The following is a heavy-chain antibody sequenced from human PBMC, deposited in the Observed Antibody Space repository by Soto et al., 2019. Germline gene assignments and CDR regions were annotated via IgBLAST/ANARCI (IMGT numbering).Heavy chain of an antibody. Sequence: HSETLSLTCAVYGGSFSGYYWSWIRQPPGKGLEWIGEINHSGSTNYNPSLKSRVTISVDTSKNQFSLKLSSVTAADTAVYYCARGAYCSSTSCKGWFDPWGRGTLVTVSS. CDR1: GGSFSGYY. D-gene: IGHD2-2*01. V-gene: IGHV4-34*01. CDR3: ARGAYCSSTSCKGWFDP. CDR2: INHSGST. J-gene: IGHJ5*02.